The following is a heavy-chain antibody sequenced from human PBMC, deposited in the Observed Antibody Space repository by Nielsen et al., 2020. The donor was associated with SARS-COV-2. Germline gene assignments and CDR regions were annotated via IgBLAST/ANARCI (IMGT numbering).Heavy chain of an antibody. J-gene: IGHJ4*02. V-gene: IGHV3-30*18. CDR2: ISYDGSNK. CDR1: GFTFSSYG. CDR3: AKDTLIGSEEYYFDY. D-gene: IGHD2-15*01. Sequence: GGSLRLSCAASGFTFSSYGMHWVRQAPGKGLEWVAVISYDGSNKYYADSVKGRFTISRDNSKNTLYLQMNSLRAEDTAVYYCAKDTLIGSEEYYFDYWGQGTPVTVSS.